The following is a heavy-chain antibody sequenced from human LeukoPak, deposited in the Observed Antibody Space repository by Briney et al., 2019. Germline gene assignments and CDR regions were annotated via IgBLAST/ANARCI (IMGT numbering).Heavy chain of an antibody. CDR3: ARDFRCDSCGGDCFAY. V-gene: IGHV1-69*05. CDR1: AYTFTGYY. D-gene: IGHD2-21*02. CDR2: LIPIFGTA. J-gene: IGHJ4*02. Sequence: ASVKVSCKASAYTFTGYYMHWVRQAPGQGLEWMGRLIPIFGTANYAQKFQGRVSITTDESTSTAYMELSSLRSEDTALYYCARDFRCDSCGGDCFAYRGQGTLVTVSS.